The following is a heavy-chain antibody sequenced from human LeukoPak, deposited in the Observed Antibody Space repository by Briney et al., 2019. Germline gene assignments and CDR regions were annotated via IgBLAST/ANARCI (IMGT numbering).Heavy chain of an antibody. CDR2: MNPNSGDT. CDR3: ARGHHYDFWSGHSYYYYMDV. CDR1: GYTFTSYD. V-gene: IGHV1-8*01. Sequence: APVKVSCKASGYTFTSYDINWVRQATGQGLEWMGWMNPNSGDTGYAQKFQVRVTMTRNTSISTAYMELSSLRSEDTAVYYCARGHHYDFWSGHSYYYYMDVWGKGTTVTVSS. D-gene: IGHD3-3*01. J-gene: IGHJ6*03.